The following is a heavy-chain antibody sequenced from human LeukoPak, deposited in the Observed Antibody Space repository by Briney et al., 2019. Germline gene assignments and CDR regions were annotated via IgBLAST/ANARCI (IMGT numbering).Heavy chain of an antibody. CDR1: GFTFSSYW. D-gene: IGHD3-16*01. Sequence: GGSLRLSCAASGFTFSSYWMHWVRQDPGKGLVWVSRISSDASITSYADPVKGRFTISRDNAKNTLYLQMNSLRAEDTAVYYCAKGAHMIPDDPWGQGTLVTVSS. V-gene: IGHV3-74*01. CDR2: ISSDASIT. J-gene: IGHJ5*02. CDR3: AKGAHMIPDDP.